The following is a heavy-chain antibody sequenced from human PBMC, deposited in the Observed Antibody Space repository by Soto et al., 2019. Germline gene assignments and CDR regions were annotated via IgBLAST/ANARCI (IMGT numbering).Heavy chain of an antibody. J-gene: IGHJ3*02. CDR2: IWYDGSNK. CDR3: ARDGRYSSSWLDAFDI. CDR1: GFTFSSYG. V-gene: IGHV3-33*01. Sequence: QVQLVESGGGVVQPGRSLRLSCAASGFTFSSYGMHWVRQAPGKGLEWVAVIWYDGSNKYYADSVKGRFTISRDNSKNTLYLQMNSLRAEDTALYYCARDGRYSSSWLDAFDIWGQGTMVTVSS. D-gene: IGHD6-13*01.